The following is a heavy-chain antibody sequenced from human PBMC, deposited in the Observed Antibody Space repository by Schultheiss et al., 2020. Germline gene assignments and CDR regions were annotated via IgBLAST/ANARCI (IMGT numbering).Heavy chain of an antibody. Sequence: GGSLRLSCAASGFTFRTYWMSWVRQAPGKGLEWVANIKQDGSEKYYVDSVKGRFTISRDNAKNSLYLQMNSLRAEDTAVYYCARDGPWTTWDYWGQGTLVTVSS. D-gene: IGHD2/OR15-2a*01. J-gene: IGHJ4*02. V-gene: IGHV3-7*01. CDR2: IKQDGSEK. CDR1: GFTFRTYW. CDR3: ARDGPWTTWDY.